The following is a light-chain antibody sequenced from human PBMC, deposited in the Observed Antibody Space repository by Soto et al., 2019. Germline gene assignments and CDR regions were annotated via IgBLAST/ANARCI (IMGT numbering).Light chain of an antibody. CDR3: QHYGSSRT. CDR2: GAS. CDR1: ESVSSH. Sequence: EIELTQSPGTLSLSPGERATLSCRASESVSSHLAWYQQKAGQAPRLLIYGASSRATGIPDRFSGSGSGTDFTLTISRLESEDFAVYYCQHYGSSRTFGQGTKV. V-gene: IGKV3-20*01. J-gene: IGKJ1*01.